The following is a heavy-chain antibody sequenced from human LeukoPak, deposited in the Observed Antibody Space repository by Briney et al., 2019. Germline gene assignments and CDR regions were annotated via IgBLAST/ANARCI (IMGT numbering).Heavy chain of an antibody. Sequence: GASVKASCKASGYSFTDYYMHWVRQAPGQGLEWMGWINPNSGGTNSAQKFQGRVTMTRDTSITTVYMEVTWLTSDDTAIYYCARADRLHGGPYLIGPWGQGTLVTVSS. J-gene: IGHJ5*02. CDR3: ARADRLHGGPYLIGP. CDR2: INPNSGGT. CDR1: GYSFTDYY. V-gene: IGHV1-2*02. D-gene: IGHD2-21*01.